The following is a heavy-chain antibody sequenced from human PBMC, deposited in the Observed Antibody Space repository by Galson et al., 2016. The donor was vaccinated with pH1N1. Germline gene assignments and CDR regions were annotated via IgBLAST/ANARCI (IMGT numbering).Heavy chain of an antibody. CDR2: IYYTGIV. D-gene: IGHD6-13*01. J-gene: IGHJ4*02. Sequence: SLSLTCTVSGDSISSEGYYWSWIRQHPGNGLEWIGYIYYTGIVYYNPSLESRATMFVDTSKNEFSLKLTSVTAADTAVYFCARGQGIAVVVRSNRGHDYWGQGILVTVAS. V-gene: IGHV4-31*03. CDR1: GDSISSEGYY. CDR3: ARGQGIAVVVRSNRGHDY.